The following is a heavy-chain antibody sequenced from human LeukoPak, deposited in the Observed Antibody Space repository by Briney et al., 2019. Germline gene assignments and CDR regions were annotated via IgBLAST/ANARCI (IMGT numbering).Heavy chain of an antibody. J-gene: IGHJ4*02. CDR3: AKGSGDTGYYFDD. CDR2: VRDDGDSS. V-gene: IGHV3-23*01. Sequence: GGSLRLSCAASGFTFSSYAMGWVRQAPGKGLEGVSGVRDDGDSSYYADSVKGRFTISRDNSKSTLYLQMNSLRAEDTALYYCAKGSGDTGYYFDDWGQGTLVTVSS. CDR1: GFTFSSYA. D-gene: IGHD3-10*01.